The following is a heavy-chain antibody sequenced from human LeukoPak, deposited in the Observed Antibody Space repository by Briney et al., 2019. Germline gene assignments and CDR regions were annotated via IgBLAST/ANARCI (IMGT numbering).Heavy chain of an antibody. Sequence: SETLSLTCIVSGGSISSSGYYWDWIRQPPGKGLEWIGNFYYTGSTFYNPSLKSRVTMSVDTSKNQFSLRLSSVTAADTAVYYCARTRIPQYSSGWYTSYYFDYWGQGTLVTVSS. CDR3: ARTRIPQYSSGWYTSYYFDY. J-gene: IGHJ4*02. CDR2: FYYTGST. CDR1: GGSISSSGYY. V-gene: IGHV4-39*01. D-gene: IGHD6-19*01.